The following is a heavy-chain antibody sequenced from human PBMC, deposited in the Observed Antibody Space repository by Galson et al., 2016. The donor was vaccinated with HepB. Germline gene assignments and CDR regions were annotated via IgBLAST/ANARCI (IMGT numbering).Heavy chain of an antibody. D-gene: IGHD3-3*01. V-gene: IGHV3-7*03. CDR1: GFTFRRFW. CDR2: IKEDGREQ. CDR3: ARDPVGESLRAWGGSDI. J-gene: IGHJ3*02. Sequence: SLRLSCAASGFTFRRFWMTWVRLAPGKGLEWVANIKEDGREQQYADSVRGRFTISRDNARNSLFLQMNSLRVEDTAVYYCARDPVGESLRAWGGSDIWGQGTKVPVSS.